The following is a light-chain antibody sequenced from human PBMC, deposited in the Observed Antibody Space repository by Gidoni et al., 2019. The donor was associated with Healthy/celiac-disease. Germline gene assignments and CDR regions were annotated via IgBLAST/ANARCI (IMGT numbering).Light chain of an antibody. CDR3: QAWDSSTVV. J-gene: IGLJ2*01. V-gene: IGLV3-1*01. Sequence: SYELTKPPSVSVSPGQTASITCSGDKLGDKSACWYQQKPGQSPVLVIYQDSKRPSGIPERFSGSNSGNTATLTIRGTQAMDEADYYCQAWDSSTVVFGGGTKLTVL. CDR1: KLGDKS. CDR2: QDS.